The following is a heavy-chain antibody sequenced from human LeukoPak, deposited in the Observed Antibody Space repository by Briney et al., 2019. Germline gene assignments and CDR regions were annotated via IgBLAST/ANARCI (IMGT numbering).Heavy chain of an antibody. CDR2: ISYDGSNK. Sequence: GRSLRLSCAASGFTFSSYAMRWVRQAPGKGLEWLAVISYDGSNKYYADSVKGRFTISRDNSKNPLSLQMNSLRAEDTAVYYCARDQRIWSGGYYGMDVWGQGTTVTVSS. CDR1: GFTFSSYA. V-gene: IGHV3-30-3*01. D-gene: IGHD3-3*01. J-gene: IGHJ6*02. CDR3: ARDQRIWSGGYYGMDV.